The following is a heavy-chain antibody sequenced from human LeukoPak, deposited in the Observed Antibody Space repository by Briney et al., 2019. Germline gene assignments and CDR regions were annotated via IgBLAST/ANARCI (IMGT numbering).Heavy chain of an antibody. CDR1: RFTLSKYW. D-gene: IGHD3-3*01. V-gene: IGHV3-7*01. CDR2: IKQAGSEK. Sequence: GRSLRLSSAASRFTLSKYWMSSVPQAPGKRLECVANIKQAGSEKYYVDSVKGRFTISRDNAKNSLYLQMNSLRAEDTAVYYCARDPTIFGVVIVPDYWGQGTLVTVSS. CDR3: ARDPTIFGVVIVPDY. J-gene: IGHJ4*02.